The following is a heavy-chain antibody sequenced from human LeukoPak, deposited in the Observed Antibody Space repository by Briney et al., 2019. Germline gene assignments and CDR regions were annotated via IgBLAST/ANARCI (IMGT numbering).Heavy chain of an antibody. CDR1: SGSISSSSYY. J-gene: IGHJ4*02. CDR2: MYYGGST. CDR3: ARRAGIRWDSSSWSNLFY. D-gene: IGHD6-13*01. Sequence: SETLSLTCTVSSGSISSSSYYWGWIRQPPGKGLEWIGSMYYGGSTYYNPSLKSRVTISVDTSKNQVSLKLSSVTAADTAVYYCARRAGIRWDSSSWSNLFYWGQGTLVTVSS. V-gene: IGHV4-39*01.